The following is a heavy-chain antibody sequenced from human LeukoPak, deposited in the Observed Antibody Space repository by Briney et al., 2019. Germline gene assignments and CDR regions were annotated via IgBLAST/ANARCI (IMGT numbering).Heavy chain of an antibody. J-gene: IGHJ4*02. V-gene: IGHV3-21*01. CDR1: GFTFSSYS. D-gene: IGHD5-24*01. Sequence: PGGSLRLSCAASGFTFSSYSMNWVRQAPGKGLEWVSSISSSSSYIYYADSVKGRFTISRDNAKNSLYLQMNSLRAEDTAGYYCARGSRDGYNYMHYWGQGTLVTVSS. CDR2: ISSSSSYI. CDR3: ARGSRDGYNYMHY.